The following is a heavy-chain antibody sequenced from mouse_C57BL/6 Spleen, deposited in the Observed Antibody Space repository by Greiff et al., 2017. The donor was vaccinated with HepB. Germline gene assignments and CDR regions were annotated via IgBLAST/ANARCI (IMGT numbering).Heavy chain of an antibody. Sequence: VQLKQSGPELVKPGASVKISCKASGYSFTGYYMNWVKQSPEKSLEWIGEINPSTGGTTYNQKFKAKATLTVDKSSSTAYMQLKSLTSEDSAVYYCARGKLGRWAMDYWGQGTSVTVSS. CDR3: ARGKLGRWAMDY. D-gene: IGHD4-1*01. CDR2: INPSTGGT. J-gene: IGHJ4*01. CDR1: GYSFTGYY. V-gene: IGHV1-42*01.